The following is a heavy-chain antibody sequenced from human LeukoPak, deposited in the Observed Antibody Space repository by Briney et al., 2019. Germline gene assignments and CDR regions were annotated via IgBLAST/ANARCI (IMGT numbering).Heavy chain of an antibody. J-gene: IGHJ4*02. CDR2: ISGSGGST. CDR1: GFTLNNDA. D-gene: IGHD7-27*01. V-gene: IGHV3-23*01. CDR3: AKDPELTGDPRFDY. Sequence: GGSLRLSCTASGFTLNNDAMSWVRQAPGKGLEWVSAISGSGGSTYYADSVKGRFTISRDNSKNTLYLQMNSLRAEDTAVYYCAKDPELTGDPRFDYWGQGTLVTVSS.